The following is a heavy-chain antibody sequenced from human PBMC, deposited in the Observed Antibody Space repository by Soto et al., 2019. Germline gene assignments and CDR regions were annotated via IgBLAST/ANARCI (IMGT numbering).Heavy chain of an antibody. CDR1: GGSITSGDYY. Sequence: PSETLSLTCTVSGGSITSGDYYWSWIRQPPGKGLEWIGFIYNSGNTYYNPSLKSRVTISIDTSKNQFSLHLSSVTAADTAMYYCAGEPKGGPAAGAFEIWGQGTMVTVSS. D-gene: IGHD6-25*01. CDR2: IYNSGNT. J-gene: IGHJ3*02. V-gene: IGHV4-30-4*01. CDR3: AGEPKGGPAAGAFEI.